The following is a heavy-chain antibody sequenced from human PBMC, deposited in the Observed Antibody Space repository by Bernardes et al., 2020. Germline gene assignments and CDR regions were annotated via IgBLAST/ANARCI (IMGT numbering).Heavy chain of an antibody. CDR2: IRDSAKDI. V-gene: IGHV3-21*01. J-gene: IGHJ4*02. CDR3: SRNYYQSSGYAPGSLDY. D-gene: IGHD3-22*01. Sequence: GGSLLLSCASSGVAFSLCTVNWVRQASGKGLEWVSSIRDSAKDIYYADSVRCRFTIARDNAKNSLYLQMNSLRAEDTAIYYFSRNYYQSSGYAPGSLDYWGQGSLVTVSS. CDR1: GVAFSLCT.